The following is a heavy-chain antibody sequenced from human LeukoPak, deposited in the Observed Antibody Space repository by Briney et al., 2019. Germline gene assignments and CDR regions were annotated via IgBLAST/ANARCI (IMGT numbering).Heavy chain of an antibody. Sequence: GESLKISCKGSGYSFTSYWIGWVRQMPGKGLEWMGIIYPGDSDTRCSPSFQGQVTISADKSISTAYLQWSSLRAEDTAVYYCAKTEGLEPGYYYYYMDVWGKGTTVTVSS. D-gene: IGHD1-1*01. CDR3: AKTEGLEPGYYYYYMDV. V-gene: IGHV5-51*01. CDR2: IYPGDSDT. J-gene: IGHJ6*03. CDR1: GYSFTSYW.